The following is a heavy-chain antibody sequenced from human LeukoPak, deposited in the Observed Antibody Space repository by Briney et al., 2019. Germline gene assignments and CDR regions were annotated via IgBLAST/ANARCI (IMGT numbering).Heavy chain of an antibody. CDR3: ARVESDVVVGPTAVRLGKNFDS. J-gene: IGHJ4*02. CDR2: IYYSGST. CDR1: GDSLSNGGYY. V-gene: IGHV4-31*03. Sequence: PSESLSLTCSVSGDSLSNGGYYWSWIRQHPGKGLEWIGYIYYSGSTYYNPSLKSRVTISVDTSKTQFSLKVMSVTAADTAVYYCARVESDVVVGPTAVRLGKNFDSWGQGNLVTVSS. D-gene: IGHD2-21*02.